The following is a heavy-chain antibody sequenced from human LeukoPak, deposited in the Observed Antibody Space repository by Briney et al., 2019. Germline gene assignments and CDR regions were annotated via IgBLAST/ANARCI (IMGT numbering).Heavy chain of an antibody. V-gene: IGHV3-23*01. D-gene: IGHD3-10*01. J-gene: IGHJ4*02. CDR1: GFTFNSYA. CDR3: ATGRWFGEFAGSAFED. Sequence: GGSLRLSCAASGFTFNSYAMYWVRQAPGKGLEWVSGIFGSGGSAHYADSVKGRFTIFRDNSKNTVYPQMNSLRVEDTALYYCATGRWFGEFAGSAFEDWGQGTLVTVSS. CDR2: IFGSGGSA.